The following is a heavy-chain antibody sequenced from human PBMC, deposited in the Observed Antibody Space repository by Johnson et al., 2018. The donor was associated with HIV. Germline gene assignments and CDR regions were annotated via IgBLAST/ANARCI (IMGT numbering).Heavy chain of an antibody. V-gene: IGHV3-49*04. D-gene: IGHD1-14*01. J-gene: IGHJ3*02. CDR3: TRAEWHDAFDI. Sequence: VQLVESGGGLVQPGRSLRLSCTASGFTFGDYAMSWVRQAPGTGLEWVGFIRSKAYGGTTEYAASVKGRFTISRDDSKSIAYLQMNSLKTEDTAVYYCTRAEWHDAFDIWGQGTMVTVSS. CDR1: GFTFGDYA. CDR2: IRSKAYGGTT.